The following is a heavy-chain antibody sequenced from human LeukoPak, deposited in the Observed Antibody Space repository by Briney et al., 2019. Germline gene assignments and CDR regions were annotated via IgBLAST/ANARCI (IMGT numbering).Heavy chain of an antibody. CDR2: ISTTSSNK. V-gene: IGHV3-21*01. CDR3: ARSVATKSRYYYGMDV. CDR1: GFTFSSYG. J-gene: IGHJ6*02. Sequence: PGGSLRLSCAASGFTFSSYGMNWVRQAPGKGLEWVSSISTTSSNKYYADSVKGRFTISRDNAKNSLYLQMNSLRAEDTAVYYCARSVATKSRYYYGMDVWGQGTTVTVSS. D-gene: IGHD5-12*01.